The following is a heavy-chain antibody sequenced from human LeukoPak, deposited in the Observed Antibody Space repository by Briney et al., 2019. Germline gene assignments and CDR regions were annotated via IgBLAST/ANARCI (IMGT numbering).Heavy chain of an antibody. CDR2: ISTSGSRI. CDR1: GFTFRSYS. Sequence: GGSLRLSCAASGFTFRSYSMNWVRQAPGRGLEWVSYISTSGSRIDYADSVKGRFTISRDNAKNSLYLQMNSLRAEDTAVYYCARMNYVSSGWGAPFDSWGQGTLVTVSS. V-gene: IGHV3-48*04. J-gene: IGHJ4*02. D-gene: IGHD1-7*01. CDR3: ARMNYVSSGWGAPFDS.